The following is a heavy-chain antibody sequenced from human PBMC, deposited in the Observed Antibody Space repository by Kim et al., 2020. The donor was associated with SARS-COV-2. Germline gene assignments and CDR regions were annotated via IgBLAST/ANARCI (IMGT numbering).Heavy chain of an antibody. CDR3: ARPKGLGWDY. Sequence: NTKYSQKFQGRVTITRDTSASTAYMELNSLRSEDTAVYYCARPKGLGWDYWGQGTLVTVSS. J-gene: IGHJ4*02. CDR2: NT. V-gene: IGHV1-3*01. D-gene: IGHD2-21*01.